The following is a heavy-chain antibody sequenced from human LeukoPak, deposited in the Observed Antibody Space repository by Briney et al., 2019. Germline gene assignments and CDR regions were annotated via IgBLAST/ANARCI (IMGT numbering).Heavy chain of an antibody. J-gene: IGHJ4*02. D-gene: IGHD3-3*01. CDR3: ARDRGYGSGYYFDN. V-gene: IGHV3-11*04. CDR1: GFTFSDYY. Sequence: GGSLRLSCAASGFTFSDYYMSWIRQVPGKRLEWLSYIDGGGTITYYAAFEEGRFTISRDNAKNSVYLQMDSLRAEDTAVYYCARDRGYGSGYYFDNWGQGTLVTVSS. CDR2: IDGGGTIT.